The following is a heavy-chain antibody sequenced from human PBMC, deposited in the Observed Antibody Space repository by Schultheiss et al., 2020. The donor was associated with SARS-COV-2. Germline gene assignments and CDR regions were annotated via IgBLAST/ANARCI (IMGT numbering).Heavy chain of an antibody. V-gene: IGHV3-48*03. CDR3: AMLAVAGRNDAFDI. CDR1: GFTFSSYE. D-gene: IGHD6-19*01. J-gene: IGHJ3*02. CDR2: ISSSGSTI. Sequence: GGSLRLSCAASGFTFSSYEMNWVRQAPGKGLEWVSYISSSGSTIYYADSVKGRFTISRDNAKNSLYLQMNSLRAEDTAVYYCAMLAVAGRNDAFDIWGQGTMVTVAS.